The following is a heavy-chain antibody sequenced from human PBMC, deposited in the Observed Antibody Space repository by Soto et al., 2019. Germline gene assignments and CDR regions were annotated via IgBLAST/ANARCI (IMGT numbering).Heavy chain of an antibody. J-gene: IGHJ4*02. CDR3: ARGYYYDSSGYYSNAYYFDY. CDR1: GGTFSSYA. D-gene: IGHD3-22*01. Sequence: QVQLVQSGAEVKKPGSSVKVSCKASGGTFSSYAISWVRQAPGQGLEWMGGIIPIFGTANYAQKFLGRVTITADESTSTAYMELSSLRSEDTAVYYCARGYYYDSSGYYSNAYYFDYWGQGTLVTVSS. V-gene: IGHV1-69*01. CDR2: IIPIFGTA.